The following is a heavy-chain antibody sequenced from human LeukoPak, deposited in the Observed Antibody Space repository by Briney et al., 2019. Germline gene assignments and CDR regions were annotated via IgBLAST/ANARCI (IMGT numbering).Heavy chain of an antibody. CDR2: ISYDGRNK. J-gene: IGHJ4*02. D-gene: IGHD2-2*01. CDR3: ASSTSPWLPPFDY. CDR1: GVTFSSYA. Sequence: GGSLRLSCAASGVTFSSYAMHWVRQAPGKGREGVTVISYDGRNKYYADSVKGRFTISRDNSKNTLYLQMNSLRAEDTALYYCASSTSPWLPPFDYWGQGTLVPVSS. V-gene: IGHV3-30*04.